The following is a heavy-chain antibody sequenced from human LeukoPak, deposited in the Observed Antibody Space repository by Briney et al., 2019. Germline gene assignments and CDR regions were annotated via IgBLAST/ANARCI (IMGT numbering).Heavy chain of an antibody. Sequence: GGSLRLSCAASGFTFSSYEMNWVRQAPGKGLEWVSYISSSGSTIYYADSVKGRFTISRDNAKNSLYLQMNSLRAEDTAVYYCARGSTIFGVVITYWGQGTLVTVSS. CDR1: GFTFSSYE. V-gene: IGHV3-48*03. CDR3: ARGSTIFGVVITY. D-gene: IGHD3-3*01. J-gene: IGHJ4*02. CDR2: ISSSGSTI.